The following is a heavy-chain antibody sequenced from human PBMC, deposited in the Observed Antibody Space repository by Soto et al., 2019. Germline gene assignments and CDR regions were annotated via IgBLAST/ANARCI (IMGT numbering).Heavy chain of an antibody. CDR2: IYYSGTT. V-gene: IGHV4-59*08. J-gene: IGHJ4*02. D-gene: IGHD4-17*01. Sequence: SETLSLTCTVSGGSISGYYWSWIRQPPGKGLEWIGFIYYSGTTNYNPSLKSRVTISVDTSKNQFSLKLSSVTAADTAVYYCARLTTVVTPVFDYWGQGTLVTVSS. CDR3: ARLTTVVTPVFDY. CDR1: GGSISGYY.